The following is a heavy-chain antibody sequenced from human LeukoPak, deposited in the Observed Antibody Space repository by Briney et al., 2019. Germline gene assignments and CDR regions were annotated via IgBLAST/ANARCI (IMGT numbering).Heavy chain of an antibody. Sequence: GGSLRLSCVASGFIFSSSGMHWVRQAPGKGLEWVAIIWFDGSNKYFADSVKGRFTVSRDNSKNTVYLQMNSLRAEDTAAYYCARDKGTRSLDYWGQGTLVTVSS. CDR2: IWFDGSNK. CDR3: ARDKGTRSLDY. D-gene: IGHD2-2*01. CDR1: GFIFSSSG. V-gene: IGHV3-33*08. J-gene: IGHJ4*02.